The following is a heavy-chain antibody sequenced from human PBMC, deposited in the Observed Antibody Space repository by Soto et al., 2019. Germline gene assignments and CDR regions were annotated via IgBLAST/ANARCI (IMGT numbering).Heavy chain of an antibody. CDR3: ARPYYYGSGSHAPFXY. CDR2: INPSGGST. CDR1: GYTFTSYY. D-gene: IGHD3-10*01. J-gene: IGHJ4*02. Sequence: ASVKVSCKASGYTFTSYYMHWVRQAPGQGLEWMGIINPSGGSTSYAQKFQGRVTMTRDTSTSTVYMELSSLRSEDTAVYYCARPYYYGSGSHAPFXYWGQGTLVTVSS. V-gene: IGHV1-46*01.